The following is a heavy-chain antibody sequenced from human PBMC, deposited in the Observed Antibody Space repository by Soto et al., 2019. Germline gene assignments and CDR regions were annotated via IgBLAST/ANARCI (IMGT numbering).Heavy chain of an antibody. CDR1: GFTFSSYA. CDR2: ISYDGSNK. D-gene: IGHD3-10*01. J-gene: IGHJ4*02. CDR3: ARGGTRGVGVDEY. Sequence: QVQLVESGGGVVQPGRSLRLSCAASGFTFSSYAMHWVRQAPGKGLEWVAVISYDGSNKYYADSVKGRFTISRDNSKNTLYLQMNSLRAEDTAVYYCARGGTRGVGVDEYWGQGTLVTVSS. V-gene: IGHV3-30-3*01.